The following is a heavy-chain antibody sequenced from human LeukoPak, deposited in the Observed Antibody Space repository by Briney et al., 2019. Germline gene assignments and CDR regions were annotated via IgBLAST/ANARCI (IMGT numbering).Heavy chain of an antibody. V-gene: IGHV3-7*01. D-gene: IGHD3-22*01. CDR2: IKQDGSDK. J-gene: IGHJ4*02. Sequence: PGGSLRLSCVASGLTFSTYAMSWVRQAPGKGLEWVANIKQDGSDKYYVDSVKGRFIISRDNSKNSLYLQMNSLRAEDTAFYFCARHSNKYDYDSSGHYRSFDYWGQGTLVSVSS. CDR3: ARHSNKYDYDSSGHYRSFDY. CDR1: GLTFSTYA.